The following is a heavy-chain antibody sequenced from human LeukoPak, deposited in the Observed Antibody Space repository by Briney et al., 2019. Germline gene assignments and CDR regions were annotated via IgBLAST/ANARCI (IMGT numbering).Heavy chain of an antibody. D-gene: IGHD2-2*01. CDR3: ARDLEDIVVVPAALNYFDY. J-gene: IGHJ4*02. CDR2: INPNSGGT. V-gene: IGHV1-2*02. Sequence: ASVKVSCKASGYTFTGYYIHWVRQAPGQGLEWMGWINPNSGGTNYAQKFQGRVTMTRDTSISTAYMELSRLRSDDTAVYYCARDLEDIVVVPAALNYFDYWGQGTLVTVSS. CDR1: GYTFTGYY.